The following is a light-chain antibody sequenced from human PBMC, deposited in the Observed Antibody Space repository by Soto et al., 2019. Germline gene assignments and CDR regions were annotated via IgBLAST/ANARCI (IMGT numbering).Light chain of an antibody. CDR3: QQYSNWPPIT. J-gene: IGKJ5*01. CDR1: QSVSIH. V-gene: IGKV3-15*01. CDR2: DTS. Sequence: ETVMTQSPGTLSVSLGERATLSFRASQSVSIHLAWYQPKPGQAPRLLIYDTSTRATGIPARFSASGSGTEFTLTISSLQSEDFAVYYCQQYSNWPPITLGQGTRLESK.